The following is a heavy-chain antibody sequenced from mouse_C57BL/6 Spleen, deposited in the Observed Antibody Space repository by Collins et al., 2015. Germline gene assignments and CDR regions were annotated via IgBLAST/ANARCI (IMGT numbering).Heavy chain of an antibody. J-gene: IGHJ1*03. CDR3: AKGGHLYGSGYFDV. V-gene: IGHV2-3*01. CDR2: IWGDGST. Sequence: QVQLKESGPGLVAPSQSLSITCTVSGFSLTSYDVSWVRQPPGKGLEWLGVIWGDGSTSYHSALISRLSIRKDDSTSQVFLKLNSLQTDDTATYFCAKGGHLYGSGYFDVWGTGTTVTVSS. CDR1: GFSLTSYD. D-gene: IGHD1-1*01.